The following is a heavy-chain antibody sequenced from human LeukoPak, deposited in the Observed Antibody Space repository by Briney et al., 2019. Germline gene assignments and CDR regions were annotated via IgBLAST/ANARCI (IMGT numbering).Heavy chain of an antibody. CDR2: INPNSGGT. CDR1: GYTFTGYY. CDR3: ARDRGGGWSWYFDL. V-gene: IGHV1-2*04. Sequence: ASVKVSCKASGYTFTGYYMHWVRQAPGQGLEWMGWINPNSGGTNYAQKFQGWVTMTRDTSISTAYMELSRLRSDDTAVYYCARDRGGGWSWYFDLWGRGTLVTVSS. D-gene: IGHD6-19*01. J-gene: IGHJ2*01.